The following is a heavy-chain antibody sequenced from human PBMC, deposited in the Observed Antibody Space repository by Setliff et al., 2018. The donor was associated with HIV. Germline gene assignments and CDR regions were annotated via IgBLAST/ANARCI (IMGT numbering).Heavy chain of an antibody. CDR1: GDSISSGSYY. CDR2: IFTSGST. V-gene: IGHV4-61*09. CDR3: ARGVVDYDFWSGSGDYYYMDV. J-gene: IGHJ6*03. Sequence: SETLSLTCAVSGDSISSGSYYWSWIRQPAGEGLEWIGHIFTSGSTNYNPSLKSRVSISLDTSKNQFSLKLSSVTAADTAMYYCARGVVDYDFWSGSGDYYYMDVWGKGTTVTVSS. D-gene: IGHD3-3*01.